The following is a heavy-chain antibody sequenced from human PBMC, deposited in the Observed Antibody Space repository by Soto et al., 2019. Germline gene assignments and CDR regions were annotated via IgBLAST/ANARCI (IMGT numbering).Heavy chain of an antibody. CDR1: GGSISSGGYY. J-gene: IGHJ5*02. CDR3: ARDIQITGTTEKGIDP. D-gene: IGHD1-7*01. V-gene: IGHV4-31*03. CDR2: IYYSGST. Sequence: SETLSLTCTVSGGSISSGGYYWSWIRQHPGKGLEWIGYIYYSGSTYYNPSLKSRVTISVDTSKNQFSLKLGSVTAADTAVYYCARDIQITGTTEKGIDPWGQGTLVTVSS.